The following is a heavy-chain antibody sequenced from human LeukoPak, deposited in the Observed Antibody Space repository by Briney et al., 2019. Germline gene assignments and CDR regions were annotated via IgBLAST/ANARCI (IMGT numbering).Heavy chain of an antibody. CDR2: IYHSGST. D-gene: IGHD6-13*01. J-gene: IGHJ4*02. CDR1: GYSISSGYY. Sequence: SETLFLTCTVSGYSISSGYYWGWIRQPPGKGLEWIGSIYHSGSTYYNPSLKSRVTISVDTSKNQFSLKLSSVTAADTAVYYCALFGIAAAGTFDYWGQGTLVTVSS. V-gene: IGHV4-38-2*02. CDR3: ALFGIAAAGTFDY.